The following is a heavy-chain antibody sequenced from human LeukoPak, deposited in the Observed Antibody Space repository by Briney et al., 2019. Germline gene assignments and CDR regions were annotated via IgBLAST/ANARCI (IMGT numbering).Heavy chain of an antibody. CDR2: IYYSGSA. D-gene: IGHD3-10*01. V-gene: IGHV4-59*08. Sequence: PSETLSLTCTVSGGSISSYYWSWIRQPPGKGLEWIGYIYYSGSANYNPSLKSRVTISVDTSKNQFSLKLSSVTAADTAVYYCARNYGSGSYYNWFDPWGQGTLVTVSS. CDR3: ARNYGSGSYYNWFDP. CDR1: GGSISSYY. J-gene: IGHJ5*02.